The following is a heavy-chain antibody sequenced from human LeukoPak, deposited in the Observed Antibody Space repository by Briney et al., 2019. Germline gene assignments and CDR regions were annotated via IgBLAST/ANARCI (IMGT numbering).Heavy chain of an antibody. D-gene: IGHD5-24*01. Sequence: SETLSLTCTVSGGSISSNYWSWIRQPPGKGLEWIGYIYYSGGTDYNPSLKSRVTISVDTSKNQFSLKLRSVTAADTAVYYCARHVTISGPYDASDIWGQGTMVTVSP. CDR2: IYYSGGT. CDR3: ARHVTISGPYDASDI. V-gene: IGHV4-59*08. CDR1: GGSISSNY. J-gene: IGHJ3*02.